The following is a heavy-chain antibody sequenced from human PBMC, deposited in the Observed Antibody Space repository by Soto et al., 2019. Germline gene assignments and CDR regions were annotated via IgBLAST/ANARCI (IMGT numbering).Heavy chain of an antibody. CDR3: ARTRSAWSDFHYYSLDV. CDR2: ISYDSTKT. J-gene: IGHJ6*02. V-gene: IGHV3-30*03. D-gene: IGHD1-26*01. CDR1: GFTFDSYG. Sequence: GGSLRLSCAASGFTFDSYGMHWVRQGPGNGLEWVAFISYDSTKTYYADSVKGRFTISRDDSNSALYVQMNSLTGEDTAVYYCARTRSAWSDFHYYSLDVWGQGTTVTVSS.